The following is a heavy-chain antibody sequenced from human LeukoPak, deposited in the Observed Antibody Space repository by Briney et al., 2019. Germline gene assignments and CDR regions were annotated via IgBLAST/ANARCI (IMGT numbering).Heavy chain of an antibody. CDR2: IIPIFGVA. V-gene: IGHV1-69*10. CDR1: GGTFSSYG. D-gene: IGHD3-10*01. CDR3: ARDPMIRGPPGVFDV. Sequence: ASVKVSCKASGGTFSSYGLSWVRQAPGQGLEWMGGIIPIFGVANYARKFPGRVTITADKSTNTAYMELSSLRSEDTAVYYCARDPMIRGPPGVFDVWGQGTMVTVSS. J-gene: IGHJ3*01.